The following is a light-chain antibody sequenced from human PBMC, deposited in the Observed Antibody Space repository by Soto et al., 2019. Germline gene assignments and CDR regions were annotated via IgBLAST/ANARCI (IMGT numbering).Light chain of an antibody. CDR2: DTP. J-gene: IGKJ5*01. CDR3: HQRNK. Sequence: ELVLTQSPATLSLSPGERATLSCRASQFLSSYLAWYQQKPGQPPRLLIYDTPNRAAGIPARFSGSRSGTDFTLTISSLEPEDFAVYFCHQRNKFGQGTRREIK. V-gene: IGKV3-11*01. CDR1: QFLSSY.